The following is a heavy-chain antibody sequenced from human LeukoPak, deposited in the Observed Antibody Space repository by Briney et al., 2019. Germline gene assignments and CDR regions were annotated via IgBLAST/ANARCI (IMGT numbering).Heavy chain of an antibody. CDR3: ARGSIGGSGSYYTTYYYYYMDI. CDR2: IYSGGST. J-gene: IGHJ6*03. V-gene: IGHV3-53*01. Sequence: GGSLRLSCAASGFTVSSNYMSWVRQAPGKGLEWVSVIYSGGSTYYADSVKGRFTISRDNSKNTLYLQMNSLRAEDTAVYYCARGSIGGSGSYYTTYYYYYMDIWGKGTTVTVSS. CDR1: GFTVSSNY. D-gene: IGHD3-10*01.